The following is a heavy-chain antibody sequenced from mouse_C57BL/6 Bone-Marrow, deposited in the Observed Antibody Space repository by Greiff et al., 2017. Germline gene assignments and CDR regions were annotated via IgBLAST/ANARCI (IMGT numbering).Heavy chain of an antibody. V-gene: IGHV1-63*01. Sequence: QVQLQQSGAELVRPGTSVKMSCKASGYTFTNYWIGWAKQRPGHGLEWIGDIYPGGGYTNYNEKFKGKATLTADKSSSTAYMQFSSLTSEDSAIYYCARSMYYYGSSFFDYWGQGTTLTVSS. D-gene: IGHD1-1*01. CDR2: IYPGGGYT. CDR1: GYTFTNYW. J-gene: IGHJ2*01. CDR3: ARSMYYYGSSFFDY.